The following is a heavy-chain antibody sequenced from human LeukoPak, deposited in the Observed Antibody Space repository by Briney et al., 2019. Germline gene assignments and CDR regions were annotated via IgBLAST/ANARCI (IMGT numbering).Heavy chain of an antibody. CDR3: ARDGYGPHTTNNWFDP. Sequence: ASVKVSCKASGYTFTSYGISWERQAPGQGLEWMGWISAYNVNTNYAQRLQGRVTMTTDTSTSTAYMELRSLRSDDTAVYYCARDGYGPHTTNNWFDPWGQGTLVTVSS. CDR1: GYTFTSYG. J-gene: IGHJ5*02. V-gene: IGHV1-18*01. CDR2: ISAYNVNT. D-gene: IGHD5-12*01.